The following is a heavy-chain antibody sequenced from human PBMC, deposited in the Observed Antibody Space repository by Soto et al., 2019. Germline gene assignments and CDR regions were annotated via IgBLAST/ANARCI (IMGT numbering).Heavy chain of an antibody. CDR2: FDPEDGET. CDR3: ATDLLIGYSYGL. V-gene: IGHV1-24*01. Sequence: ASVKVSFTVSGCTLAELGMHWVRQAPGKGLEWMGGFDPEDGETIYAQKFQGRVTMTEDTSTDTAYMELSSLRSEDTAVYYRATDLLIGYSYGLWGQGTLVTVS. J-gene: IGHJ4*02. CDR1: GCTLAELG. D-gene: IGHD5-18*01.